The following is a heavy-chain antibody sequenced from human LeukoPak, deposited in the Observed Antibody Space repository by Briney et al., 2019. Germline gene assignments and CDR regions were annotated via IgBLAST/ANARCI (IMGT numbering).Heavy chain of an antibody. V-gene: IGHV1-2*02. Sequence: GASVKVSCKASGYTFTSYGISWVRQAPGQGLEWMGWINPNSGGTNYAQKFQGRVTMTRDTSISTAYMELSRLRSDDTAVYYCARAPYRIAAAGSPGPYWGQGTLVTVSS. CDR2: INPNSGGT. D-gene: IGHD6-13*01. CDR1: GYTFTSYG. CDR3: ARAPYRIAAAGSPGPY. J-gene: IGHJ4*02.